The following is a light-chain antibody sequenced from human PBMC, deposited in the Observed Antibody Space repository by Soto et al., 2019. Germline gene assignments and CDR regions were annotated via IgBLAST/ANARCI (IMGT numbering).Light chain of an antibody. CDR3: TILSRSSAYL. J-gene: IGLJ1*01. Sequence: HSVPPSPGSVTGFPGPSVPLSGNETTSQVGRYNYESWYQHHPGKAPKLIIYDVRKRPSGVPDRFLGSKCGTTALLTISCVQSEDEAGNSFTILSRSSAYLFGSGCEVTVL. V-gene: IGLV2-11*01. CDR1: TSQVGRYNY. CDR2: DVR.